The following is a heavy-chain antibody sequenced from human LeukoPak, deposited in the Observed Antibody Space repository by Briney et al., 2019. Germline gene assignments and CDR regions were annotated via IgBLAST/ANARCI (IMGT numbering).Heavy chain of an antibody. D-gene: IGHD2-15*01. CDR3: AKGGYCSGGSCYSVDEYFQH. CDR2: ISGSGGST. J-gene: IGHJ1*01. CDR1: GFTVSSHA. V-gene: IGHV3-23*01. Sequence: GGSLRLSCAVSGFTVSSHAMGWGRQAPGKGLGWVWAISGSGGSTYYADSVKGRFTISRDNSKNTLYLQMNSLRAEDTAVYYCAKGGYCSGGSCYSVDEYFQHWGQGTLVTVSS.